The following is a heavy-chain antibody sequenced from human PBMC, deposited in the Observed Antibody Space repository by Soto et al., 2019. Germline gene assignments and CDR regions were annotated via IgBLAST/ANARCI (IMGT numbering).Heavy chain of an antibody. D-gene: IGHD3-9*01. CDR3: AREDYFDSGGFPI. J-gene: IGHJ4*02. Sequence: QVQLQESGPGLVRPSKTLSLICTVSGGSISSYYWSWIRQSPGKGLEWIGYIYDSGSTKYNPSLRSRVTISSDTANNQFFLQLSFVTSADTAVYYCAREDYFDSGGFPIWGQGTLVTVSS. V-gene: IGHV4-59*01. CDR2: IYDSGST. CDR1: GGSISSYY.